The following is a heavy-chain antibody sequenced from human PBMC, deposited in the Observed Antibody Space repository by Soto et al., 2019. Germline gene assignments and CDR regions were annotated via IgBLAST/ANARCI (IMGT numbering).Heavy chain of an antibody. D-gene: IGHD1-26*01. CDR1: GGTFNSSS. V-gene: IGHV1-69*01. J-gene: IGHJ4*02. Sequence: QVQLVQSGAAVQKPGSSVNVSCKASGGTFNSSSINWVRQASGQGLEWMGELIPIFATANYAQKFQGRVTITADEATSTAYVELSSRRTEYTAVYYCARDGGRHSGGIDYWGQGTLVTVSS. CDR3: ARDGGRHSGGIDY. CDR2: LIPIFATA.